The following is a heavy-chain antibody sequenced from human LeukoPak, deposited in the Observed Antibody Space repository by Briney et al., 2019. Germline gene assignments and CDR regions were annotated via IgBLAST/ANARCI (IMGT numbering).Heavy chain of an antibody. CDR2: ISGSGGST. J-gene: IGHJ6*02. CDR1: GLTFSSYA. Sequence: PGGSLRLSCAASGLTFSSYAMSWVRQAPGKGLEWVSAISGSGGSTYYADSVKGRFTISRDNSKNTLYLQMNSLRAEDTAVYYCAKLTTGVWVNYGMDVWGQGTTVTVSS. CDR3: AKLTTGVWVNYGMDV. D-gene: IGHD4-17*01. V-gene: IGHV3-23*01.